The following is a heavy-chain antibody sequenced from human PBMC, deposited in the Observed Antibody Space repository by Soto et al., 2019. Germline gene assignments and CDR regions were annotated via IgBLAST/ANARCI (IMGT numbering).Heavy chain of an antibody. CDR3: ARADYGDYGGYFDY. CDR1: GYTFTSYA. V-gene: IGHV1-3*01. Sequence: QVPLVQSGAEVKKPGASVKVSCKASGYTFTSYAMHWVRQAPGQRHEWMGWINAGNGNTKYSQKFQGRVTITRDTSASTAYMELSSLRSEDTAVYYCARADYGDYGGYFDYWGQGTLVTVSS. CDR2: INAGNGNT. J-gene: IGHJ4*02. D-gene: IGHD4-17*01.